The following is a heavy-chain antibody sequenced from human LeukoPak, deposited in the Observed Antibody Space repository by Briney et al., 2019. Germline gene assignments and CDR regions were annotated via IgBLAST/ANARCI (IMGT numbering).Heavy chain of an antibody. CDR3: ARDGYCTNGVCYDYGMDV. CDR1: GFTFSSYW. V-gene: IGHV3-74*01. CDR2: INSDGSST. D-gene: IGHD2-8*01. Sequence: GGSLRLSCAASGFTFSSYWMHWVRQAPGKGLVWVSRINSDGSSTSYAYSVKGRFTISRDNAKNTLYLQMNSLGAEDTAVYYCARDGYCTNGVCYDYGMDVWGQGTTVTVSS. J-gene: IGHJ6*02.